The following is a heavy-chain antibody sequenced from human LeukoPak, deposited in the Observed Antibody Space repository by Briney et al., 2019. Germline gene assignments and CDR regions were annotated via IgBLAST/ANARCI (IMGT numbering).Heavy chain of an antibody. Sequence: NPGGSLRLSCAASGFTFSDSTMSWYRQAPGKGLEWVGLIRRKVYGGTAEYAASVKGRFTISRDDSKSIAYLQMDSLKIEDSAVYYCTRGQGLYYWGQGTPVIVSS. CDR3: TRGQGLYY. CDR2: IRRKVYGGTA. CDR1: GFTFSDST. V-gene: IGHV3-49*05. J-gene: IGHJ4*02.